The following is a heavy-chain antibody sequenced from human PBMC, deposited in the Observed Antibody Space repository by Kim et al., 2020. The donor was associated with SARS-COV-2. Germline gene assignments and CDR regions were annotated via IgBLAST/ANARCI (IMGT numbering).Heavy chain of an antibody. D-gene: IGHD3-10*01. J-gene: IGHJ1*01. CDR2: INNRAGTY. CDR3: AIRDIIASFLGACDH. V-gene: IGHV3-23*01. Sequence: GGSLRLSCVVSGVNFSGHAMHWVRHAPGKGLEWIADINNRAGTYYSAYAMGRRITSTDDNTNYLLFLQKNGLVDDSAAYYCAIRDIIASFLGACDHWAPG. CDR1: GVNFSGHA.